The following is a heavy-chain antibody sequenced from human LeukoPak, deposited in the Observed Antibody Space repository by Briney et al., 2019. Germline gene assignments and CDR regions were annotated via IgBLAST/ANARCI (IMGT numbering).Heavy chain of an antibody. CDR2: IHSSGTT. CDR1: GYSISSGHY. CDR3: ARDLGYSGFDWAP. Sequence: SETLSLTCTVSGYSISSGHYWGWIRQPPGKRLEWIGSIHSSGTTYYNPTLKSRVIISVDASKNHFSLNLTSVTAADAAVYYCARDLGYSGFDWAPWGQATLVTVSS. J-gene: IGHJ5*02. V-gene: IGHV4-38-2*02. D-gene: IGHD5-12*01.